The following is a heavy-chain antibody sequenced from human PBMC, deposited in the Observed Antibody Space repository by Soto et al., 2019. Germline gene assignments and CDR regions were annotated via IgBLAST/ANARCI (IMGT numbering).Heavy chain of an antibody. D-gene: IGHD3-10*01. CDR2: IYSGGYT. CDR3: GTTPGGGGY. Sequence: EVQLVESGGGLIQPGGSLRLSCAVSGFTVSNNYMSWVRQAPGKGLEGVSVIYSGGYTAYGDSVKGRFTISRDNSKNTLSFQMKSWGAAATAVFYCGTTPGGGGYWGQGTLVTVSS. CDR1: GFTVSNNY. V-gene: IGHV3-53*01. J-gene: IGHJ4*02.